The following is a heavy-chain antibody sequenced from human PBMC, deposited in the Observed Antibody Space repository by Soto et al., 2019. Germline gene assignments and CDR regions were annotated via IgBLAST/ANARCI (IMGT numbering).Heavy chain of an antibody. CDR1: GGSISSYY. V-gene: IGHV4-59*01. CDR3: AKDQRANVRGVIFIGSQADETYYYYGMDV. J-gene: IGHJ6*02. D-gene: IGHD3-10*01. Sequence: SETLSLTCTVSGGSISSYYWSWIRQPPGKGLEWIGYIYYSGSTNHNPSLKSRVTISVDTSKNQFSLKLSSVTAADTAVYYCAKDQRANVRGVIFIGSQADETYYYYGMDVWGQGTTVTVSS. CDR2: IYYSGST.